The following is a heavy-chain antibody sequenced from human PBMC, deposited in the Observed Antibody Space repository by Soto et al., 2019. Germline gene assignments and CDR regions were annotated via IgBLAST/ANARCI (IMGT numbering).Heavy chain of an antibody. V-gene: IGHV5-10-1*04. J-gene: IGHJ4*02. CDR3: ARYLTSAYNYGPDHIDF. Sequence: PGESLKISCKASGYNFFKYWIHLVRQMPGTGLEGLGRINSRDPYTNYSPSFEGQVNISTDEPPSTAYFQRHCLKAWHNAIYFFARYLTSAYNYGPDHIDFWGQGTQVTVSS. CDR1: GYNFFKYW. CDR2: INSRDPYT. D-gene: IGHD3-10*01.